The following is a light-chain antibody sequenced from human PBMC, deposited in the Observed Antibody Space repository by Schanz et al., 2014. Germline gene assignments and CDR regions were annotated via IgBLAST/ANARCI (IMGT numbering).Light chain of an antibody. Sequence: QAVVAQEPSFSVSPGGTVTLTCGLSSGSVSRSHYPSWYQQTPGQAPRTLIYSTDTRLSGVPDRFSGSIVGNKAALTVTGAQADDESDYYCVLYMGSGTWVFGGGTKLTVL. CDR2: STD. CDR1: SGSVSRSHY. CDR3: VLYMGSGTWV. V-gene: IGLV8-61*01. J-gene: IGLJ3*02.